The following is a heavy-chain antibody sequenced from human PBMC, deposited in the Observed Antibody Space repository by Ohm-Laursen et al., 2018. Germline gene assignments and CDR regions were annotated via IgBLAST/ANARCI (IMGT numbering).Heavy chain of an antibody. Sequence: GSLRLSCTASGFTVTTYYMTWVRQAPGKGLEWVSIINDGGTTNYADSVRGRFTISRDISRSTFYLQMDSLRTDDTAVYYCARGSGHYPLDYWGQGTLVTVSS. CDR3: ARGSGHYPLDY. J-gene: IGHJ4*02. CDR2: INDGGTT. CDR1: GFTVTTYY. V-gene: IGHV3-53*01. D-gene: IGHD3-10*01.